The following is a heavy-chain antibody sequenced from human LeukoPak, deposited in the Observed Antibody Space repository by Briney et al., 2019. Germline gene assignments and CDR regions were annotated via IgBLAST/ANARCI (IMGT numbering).Heavy chain of an antibody. Sequence: PSETLSLTCAVYGGSFSGYYWSWIRQPPGKGLEWIGEINHYGSTHYNPSLKRRLTISADTSKNQFSLNLNSVTAADTAVYYCARRGYNYGYAFDVWGHGTMVTVSS. CDR3: ARRGYNYGYAFDV. J-gene: IGHJ3*01. CDR2: INHYGST. CDR1: GGSFSGYY. D-gene: IGHD5-18*01. V-gene: IGHV4-34*01.